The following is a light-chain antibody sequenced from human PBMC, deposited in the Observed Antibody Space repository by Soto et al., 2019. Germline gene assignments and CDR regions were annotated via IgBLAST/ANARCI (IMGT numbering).Light chain of an antibody. CDR1: RGISHY. CDR3: LQHNTYPLS. J-gene: IGKJ4*01. Sequence: DIQMTQSPSAMSASVGDRVTITCRASRGISHYLAWFQQRPGKVPKRMIYGASTLESGGTSRFSGSGSGTEFTLTNSSLQPEDVATYYCLQHNTYPLSVGGGTKVA. CDR2: GAS. V-gene: IGKV1-17*03.